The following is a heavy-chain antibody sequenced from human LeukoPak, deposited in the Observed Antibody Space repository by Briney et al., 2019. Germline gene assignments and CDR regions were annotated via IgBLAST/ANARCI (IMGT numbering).Heavy chain of an antibody. Sequence: GGSLRLSCAASGFTFSSHAMSWVRQAPGKGLEWVSAISGSGGSTYYADSVKGRFTISRDNSKNTLYLQMNSLRAEDTAVYYCAKDPGYQVVYCFDYWGQGTLVTVSS. CDR3: AKDPGYQVVYCFDY. J-gene: IGHJ4*02. D-gene: IGHD2-2*01. V-gene: IGHV3-23*01. CDR2: ISGSGGST. CDR1: GFTFSSHA.